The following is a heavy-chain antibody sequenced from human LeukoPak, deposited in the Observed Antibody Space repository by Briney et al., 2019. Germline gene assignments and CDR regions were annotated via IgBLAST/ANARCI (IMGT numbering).Heavy chain of an antibody. CDR3: ARRGITYSSSFFAY. V-gene: IGHV4-39*01. D-gene: IGHD6-13*01. J-gene: IGHJ4*02. CDR1: GDSIGNSNYY. Sequence: PSETLSLTCTVSGDSIGNSNYYWAWVRQPPGKGLEWLGSIFYSGRTYNNPSLKSRVTISVATSKNQFSLNLHSVTAADTATYYCARRGITYSSSFFAYWGQGTLVTVSS. CDR2: IFYSGRT.